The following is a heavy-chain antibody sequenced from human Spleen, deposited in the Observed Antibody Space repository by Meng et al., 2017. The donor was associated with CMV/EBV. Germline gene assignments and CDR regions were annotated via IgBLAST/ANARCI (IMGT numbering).Heavy chain of an antibody. Sequence: ASVKVSCKVSGYTLTELSMHWVRQAPGKGLEWMGGFDPEDGETIYAQKFQGRVTITTDESTSTAYMELSSLRSEDTAVYYCARDAHQGTGFDYWGQGTLVTVSS. J-gene: IGHJ4*02. CDR1: GYTLTELS. CDR3: ARDAHQGTGFDY. CDR2: FDPEDGET. D-gene: IGHD1-1*01. V-gene: IGHV1-24*01.